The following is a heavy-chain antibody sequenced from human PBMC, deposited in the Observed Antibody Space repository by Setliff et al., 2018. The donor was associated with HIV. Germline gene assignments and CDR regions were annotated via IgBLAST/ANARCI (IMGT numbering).Heavy chain of an antibody. CDR2: ISRDNFVR. CDR1: GFDFASFL. Sequence: GESLTISCVVSGFDFASFLIHWVRQAPGKGLEWVASISRDNFVRFYADSVRGRFNVSRDNAQKSLFLQMNSLKADDTAFYYCAREAPIQGVTYGFPHFDYWGQGALVTVSS. V-gene: IGHV3-21*01. J-gene: IGHJ4*02. D-gene: IGHD3-10*01. CDR3: AREAPIQGVTYGFPHFDY.